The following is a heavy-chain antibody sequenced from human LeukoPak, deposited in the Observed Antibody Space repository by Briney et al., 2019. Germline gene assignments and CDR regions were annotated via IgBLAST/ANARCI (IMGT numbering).Heavy chain of an antibody. D-gene: IGHD6-19*01. CDR1: GGSISSYY. J-gene: IGHJ3*02. CDR2: IYYSGST. CDR3: ARDSSGDDAFDI. V-gene: IGHV4-59*01. Sequence: SETLSLTCSVSGGSISSYYWSWIRQPPGKGLEWIGYIYYSGSTNYNPSLKSRVTISVDTSKNQFSLKLSSVTAADTAVYYCARDSSGDDAFDIWGQGTMVTVSS.